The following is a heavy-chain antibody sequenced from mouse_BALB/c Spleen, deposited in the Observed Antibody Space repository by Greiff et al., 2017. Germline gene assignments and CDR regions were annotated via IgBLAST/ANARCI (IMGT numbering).Heavy chain of an antibody. CDR2: ISYSGST. J-gene: IGHJ1*01. V-gene: IGHV3-2*02. CDR1: GYSITSDYA. CDR3: ARRGLYWYFDV. Sequence: EVQLQESGPGLVKPSQSLSLTCTVTGYSITSDYAWNWIRQFPGNKLEWMGYISYSGSTSYNPSLKSRISITRDTSKNQFFLQLNSVTTEDTATYYCARRGLYWYFDVWGAGTTVTVSS.